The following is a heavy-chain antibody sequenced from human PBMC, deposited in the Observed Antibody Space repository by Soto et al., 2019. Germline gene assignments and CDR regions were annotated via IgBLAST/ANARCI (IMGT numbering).Heavy chain of an antibody. CDR2: IYYSGST. CDR1: GCSISSYY. J-gene: IGHJ4*02. V-gene: IGHV4-59*01. D-gene: IGHD4-17*01. Sequence: SETLSLTCTVSGCSISSYYWSWIRQPPGRGLEWIGYIYYSGSTNYNPSLKSRVTISVDTSKNQFSLKLSSVTAADTAVYYCARSLTVTMYYFDYWGQGTLVTVSS. CDR3: ARSLTVTMYYFDY.